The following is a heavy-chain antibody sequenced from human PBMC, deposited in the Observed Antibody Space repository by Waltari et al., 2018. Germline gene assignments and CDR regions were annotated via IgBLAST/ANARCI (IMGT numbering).Heavy chain of an antibody. V-gene: IGHV4-34*01. J-gene: IGHJ5*02. CDR1: GGSFSGYY. D-gene: IGHD3-10*01. Sequence: QVQLQQWGAGLLKPSETLSLTCAVYGGSFSGYYWSWIRQPPGKGLEGIGEINHSGSTNYNPSLKSRVTISVDTSKNQFSLKLSSVTAADTAVYYCARGGGYYGSKRPFDPWGQGTLVTVSS. CDR3: ARGGGYYGSKRPFDP. CDR2: INHSGST.